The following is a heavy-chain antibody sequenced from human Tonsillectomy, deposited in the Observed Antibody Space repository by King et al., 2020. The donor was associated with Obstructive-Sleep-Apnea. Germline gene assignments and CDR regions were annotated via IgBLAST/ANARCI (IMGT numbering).Heavy chain of an antibody. V-gene: IGHV3-13*01. Sequence: VQLVESGGGLVQPGGSLRLSCAASGFTFSSYDMHWVRHATGKGLEWVSAIGTAGDTYYPGSVKGRFTISRENAKNSLYLQMNSLRAGDTAVYYCARSLGYCSGGSCYANQFDYWGQGTLVTVSS. J-gene: IGHJ4*02. CDR1: GFTFSSYD. CDR3: ARSLGYCSGGSCYANQFDY. CDR2: IGTAGDT. D-gene: IGHD2-15*01.